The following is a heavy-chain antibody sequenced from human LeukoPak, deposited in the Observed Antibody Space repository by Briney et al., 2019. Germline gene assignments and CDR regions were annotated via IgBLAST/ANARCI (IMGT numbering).Heavy chain of an antibody. D-gene: IGHD7-27*01. J-gene: IGHJ3*01. CDR1: AFTFSDYS. Sequence: GGSLRLSCAASAFTFSDYSMNWVRQAPGKGLEWISYIDTGSSTMYYADSVVGRFTISRDNAKESLYLQMNSLRDEDTAVYYCAREDDSWGPNNLDLWGQGTMVTVSS. V-gene: IGHV3-48*02. CDR3: AREDDSWGPNNLDL. CDR2: IDTGSSTM.